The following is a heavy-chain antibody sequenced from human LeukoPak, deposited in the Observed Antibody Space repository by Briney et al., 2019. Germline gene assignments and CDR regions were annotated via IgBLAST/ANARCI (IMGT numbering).Heavy chain of an antibody. CDR3: ARDEGVGERGAY. V-gene: IGHV1-18*01. J-gene: IGHJ4*02. CDR2: ISAYNGDT. Sequence: GASVKVSCKASGFTFTNYGISWVRQAPGQGLEWMGWISAYNGDTNYAQKLQDGVTMTTDTSTSTAYMELRSLRPDDTAMYYCARDEGVGERGAYWGQGTLVTVSS. D-gene: IGHD3-16*01. CDR1: GFTFTNYG.